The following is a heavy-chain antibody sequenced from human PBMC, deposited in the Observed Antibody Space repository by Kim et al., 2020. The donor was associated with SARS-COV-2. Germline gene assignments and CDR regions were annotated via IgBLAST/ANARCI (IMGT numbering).Heavy chain of an antibody. J-gene: IGHJ6*03. Sequence: GGSLRLSCAASGFTFGDYAMHWVRQAPGKGLEWVSGISWNSGSIGYADSVKGRFTISRDNAKNSLYLQMNSLRAEDTALYYCAKAIPDVDTAMVPYYYYYYMDVWGKGTTVTVSS. CDR1: GFTFGDYA. D-gene: IGHD5-18*01. V-gene: IGHV3-9*01. CDR3: AKAIPDVDTAMVPYYYYYYMDV. CDR2: ISWNSGSI.